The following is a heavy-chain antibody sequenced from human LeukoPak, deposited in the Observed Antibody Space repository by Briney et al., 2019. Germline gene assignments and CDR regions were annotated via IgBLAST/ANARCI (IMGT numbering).Heavy chain of an antibody. CDR1: GFTFDDYA. CDR3: AKDLVTGSLDS. Sequence: PGGSLRLSCAASGFTFDDYAMHWVRQAPGKGLEWVSGISWNSGSIGYADSVKGRFTISRDNAKNSLYLQMTSLRAEDTAVYYCAKDLVTGSLDSWGQGTLVTVSS. D-gene: IGHD3-10*01. CDR2: ISWNSGSI. J-gene: IGHJ5*01. V-gene: IGHV3-9*01.